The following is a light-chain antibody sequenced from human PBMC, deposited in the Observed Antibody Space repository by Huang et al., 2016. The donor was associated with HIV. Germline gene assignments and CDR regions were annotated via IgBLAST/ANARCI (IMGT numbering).Light chain of an antibody. CDR1: HDISNS. CDR2: DAS. CDR3: QQYYVAPMYT. J-gene: IGKJ2*01. Sequence: DIQMTQSPSSLSASVGDRVTITCRASHDISNSLAWYQQKLGKAPKLLVYDASKLESGVPDSFSGWGSETDYTLTINSLQPEDFATYYCQQYYVAPMYTFGQGTKLEIK. V-gene: IGKV1-NL1*01.